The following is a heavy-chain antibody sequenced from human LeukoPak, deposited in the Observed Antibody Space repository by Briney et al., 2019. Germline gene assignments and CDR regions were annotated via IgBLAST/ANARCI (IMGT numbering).Heavy chain of an antibody. CDR3: ARDQIFYDYVWGSYRPRSSFDY. CDR1: GYTFTSYG. D-gene: IGHD3-16*02. Sequence: ASVKVSCKASGYTFTSYGISWVRQAPGQGLEWMGWISAYNGNTNYAQKLQGRVTMTTDTSTSTAYMGLRSLRSDDTAVYYCARDQIFYDYVWGSYRPRSSFDYWGQGTLVTVSS. CDR2: ISAYNGNT. V-gene: IGHV1-18*01. J-gene: IGHJ4*02.